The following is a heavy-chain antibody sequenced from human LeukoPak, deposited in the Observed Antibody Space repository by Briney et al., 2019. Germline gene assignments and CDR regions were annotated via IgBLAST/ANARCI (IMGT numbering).Heavy chain of an antibody. J-gene: IGHJ3*02. CDR3: VREIPSQQLASAQIQDAFDI. D-gene: IGHD6-13*01. Sequence: SQTLSLTCALSGDSVSSNSAAWNWIRQSPSRGLEWLVRTYYRSKWYNDYAVSVKSRITINPDTSKNQFSLQLNSVTPEDTAVYYCVREIPSQQLASAQIQDAFDIWGQGTMVTVSS. CDR1: GDSVSSNSAA. CDR2: TYYRSKWYN. V-gene: IGHV6-1*01.